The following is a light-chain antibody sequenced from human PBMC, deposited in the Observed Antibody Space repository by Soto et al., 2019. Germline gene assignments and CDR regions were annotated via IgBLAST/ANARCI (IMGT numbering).Light chain of an antibody. J-gene: IGKJ3*01. CDR1: QSVNSVY. CDR2: GAS. Sequence: EIVLTQSPGTLSVSPGERASLSCRADQSVNSVYLAWYQHKPVQAPRLLIYGASDRATGSPDRFSGSGSGTDFTLTISRLEPEDFAVYYCQQYVTSPFTFGPGTKVDI. CDR3: QQYVTSPFT. V-gene: IGKV3-20*01.